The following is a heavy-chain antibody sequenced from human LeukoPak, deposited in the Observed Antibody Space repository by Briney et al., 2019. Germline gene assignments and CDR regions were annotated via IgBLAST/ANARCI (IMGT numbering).Heavy chain of an antibody. Sequence: GGSLRLSCAASGFTFSPYSMNWVRQAPGKGLEWVSSISSGSTYIYYADSVKGRFTISRDNAKNSLYLQMNSLRAEDTAVYYCARALFSRGSSSSFGYWGQGTLVTVSS. CDR2: ISSGSTYI. D-gene: IGHD6-6*01. CDR1: GFTFSPYS. J-gene: IGHJ4*02. CDR3: ARALFSRGSSSSFGY. V-gene: IGHV3-21*01.